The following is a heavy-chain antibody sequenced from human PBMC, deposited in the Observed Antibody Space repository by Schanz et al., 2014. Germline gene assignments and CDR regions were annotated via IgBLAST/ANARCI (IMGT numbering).Heavy chain of an antibody. CDR1: GFTFSTYA. CDR2: INGNGGIT. Sequence: EVQLLESGGGLVQPGGSLRLSCVASGFTFSTYAMSWVRQAPGKGLEWVSAINGNGGITYYADPVKGRFTISRDNSKNTLYLQMKSLRVEDTAVYYCARDGGEVVRGVIEGVNHYYYGMDVWGQGTTVTVSS. CDR3: ARDGGEVVRGVIEGVNHYYYGMDV. V-gene: IGHV3-23*01. D-gene: IGHD3-10*01. J-gene: IGHJ6*02.